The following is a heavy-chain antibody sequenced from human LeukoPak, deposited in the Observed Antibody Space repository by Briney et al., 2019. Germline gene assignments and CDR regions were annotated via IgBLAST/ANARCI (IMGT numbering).Heavy chain of an antibody. V-gene: IGHV1-2*02. CDR1: GYMFTNYY. J-gene: IGHJ5*02. D-gene: IGHD3-3*01. CDR2: INPNSGDK. CDR3: ARKYYDFWSGAGNWFDP. Sequence: ASVKVSCKASGYMFTNYYIHWVRQAPGQGLEWMGWINPNSGDKHYAQKFQGRVTLTRDTSISTAYMELSRLRSDDTAVHHCARKYYDFWSGAGNWFDPWGQGTLVTVSS.